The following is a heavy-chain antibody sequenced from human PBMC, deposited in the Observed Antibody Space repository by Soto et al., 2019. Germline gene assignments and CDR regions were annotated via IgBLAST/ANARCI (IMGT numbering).Heavy chain of an antibody. CDR2: IIPIFGTA. CDR3: ASSYPGYSNYDPLVVYYYGMDV. J-gene: IGHJ6*02. Sequence: GASVKVSCKASGGTFSSYAISWVRQAPGQGLEWMGGIIPIFGTANYAQKFQGRVTITADESTSTAYMELSSLRSEDTDVYYCASSYPGYSNYDPLVVYYYGMDVWGQGTTVTVSS. V-gene: IGHV1-69*13. CDR1: GGTFSSYA. D-gene: IGHD4-4*01.